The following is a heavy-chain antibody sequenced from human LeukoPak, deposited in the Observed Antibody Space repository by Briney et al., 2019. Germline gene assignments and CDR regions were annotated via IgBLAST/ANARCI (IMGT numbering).Heavy chain of an antibody. D-gene: IGHD6-13*01. Sequence: SETLSLTCTVSGGSISSASYYWSWIRQPAGKGLEWIGEINHSGSTNYNPSLKSRVTISVDTSKNQFSLKLSSVTAADTAVYYCARGVWEGSWSYVNYYYYMDVWGKGTTVTISS. J-gene: IGHJ6*03. V-gene: IGHV4-61*10. CDR1: GGSISSASYY. CDR3: ARGVWEGSWSYVNYYYYMDV. CDR2: INHSGST.